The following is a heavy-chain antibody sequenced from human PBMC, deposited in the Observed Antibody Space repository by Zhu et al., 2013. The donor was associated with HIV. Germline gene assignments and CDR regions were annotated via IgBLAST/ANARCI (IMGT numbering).Heavy chain of an antibody. CDR1: GYSFSGYY. J-gene: IGHJ6*02. D-gene: IGHD5-18*01. CDR3: ARVVKKEGGITYGRAASNYNSYTGMDV. Sequence: QVHMVQSGSEVKKPGASVKVSCKASGYSFSGYYLHWVRQAPGQGLEWMGWINPKSGGTKISQKFQGRVTMTRDTSISTAYMELSSLTFEDSGVYYCARVVKKEGGITYGRAASNYNSYTGMDVWGQGTTVIVSS. V-gene: IGHV1-2*02. CDR2: INPKSGGT.